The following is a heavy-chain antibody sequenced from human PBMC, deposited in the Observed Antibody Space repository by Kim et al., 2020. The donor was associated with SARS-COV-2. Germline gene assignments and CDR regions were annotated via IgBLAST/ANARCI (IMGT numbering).Heavy chain of an antibody. D-gene: IGHD3-10*01. CDR1: GGSFSGYY. Sequence: SETLSLTCAVYGGSFSGYYWSWIRQPPGKGLEWIGEINHSGSTNYNPSLKSRVTISVDTSKNQFSLKLSSVTAADTAVYYCARGRLHPSITMVLRPFDYWGQGTLVTVSS. J-gene: IGHJ4*02. V-gene: IGHV4-34*01. CDR2: INHSGST. CDR3: ARGRLHPSITMVLRPFDY.